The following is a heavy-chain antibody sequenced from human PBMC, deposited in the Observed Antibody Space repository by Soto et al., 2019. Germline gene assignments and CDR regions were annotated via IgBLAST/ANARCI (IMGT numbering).Heavy chain of an antibody. CDR1: GFSFSSYW. J-gene: IGHJ4*02. CDR2: IKTDGSST. V-gene: IGHV3-74*01. D-gene: IGHD5-18*01. CDR3: AKREGNTYGLFH. Sequence: EVQLVESGGGLVQPGGSLRLSCAASGFSFSSYWIHWVRQAPGKGLVWVSRIKTDGSSTDYADSAKGRFTISRDNAKNTLYLQMNSLSAEDTAVYYCAKREGNTYGLFHWGQGTLVTVSS.